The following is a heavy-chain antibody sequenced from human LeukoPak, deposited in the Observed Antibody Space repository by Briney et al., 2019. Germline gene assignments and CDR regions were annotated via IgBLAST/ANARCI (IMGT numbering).Heavy chain of an antibody. Sequence: PSETLSLTCAVYGGSFSGYYWSWIRQPPGKGLEWIGEINHSGSTNYNPSLKSRVTISVDTSKNQFSLKLSSVTAADTAVYYCARTAGYYYGSGSYYPTARFDYWGQGTLVTVSS. V-gene: IGHV4-34*01. D-gene: IGHD3-10*01. CDR1: GGSFSGYY. CDR3: ARTAGYYYGSGSYYPTARFDY. J-gene: IGHJ4*02. CDR2: INHSGST.